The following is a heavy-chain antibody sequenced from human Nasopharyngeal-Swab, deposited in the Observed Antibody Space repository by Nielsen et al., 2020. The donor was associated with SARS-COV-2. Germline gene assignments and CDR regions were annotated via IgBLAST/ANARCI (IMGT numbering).Heavy chain of an antibody. Sequence: WIRQPPGKGLVWVSRINSDGSSTSYADSVKGRFTISRDNAKNTLYLQMNSLRAEDTAVYYCARDPQDIVVVVANYYYGMDVWGQGTTVTVSS. D-gene: IGHD2-15*01. V-gene: IGHV3-74*01. CDR3: ARDPQDIVVVVANYYYGMDV. J-gene: IGHJ6*02. CDR2: INSDGSST.